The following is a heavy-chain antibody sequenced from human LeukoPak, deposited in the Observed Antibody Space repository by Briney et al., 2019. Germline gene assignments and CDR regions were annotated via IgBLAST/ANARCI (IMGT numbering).Heavy chain of an antibody. CDR1: GESFSSHY. V-gene: IGHV4-34*01. Sequence: SETLSLTCGVYGESFSSHYWNWVRQPPGKGLEWIGEINPSGTTVNNPSLKGRITMSVDTSKNQFSLNLSSVTAADTAVYYCARSYSSWKYFDYWGQGTLVSVSS. CDR3: ARSYSSWKYFDY. J-gene: IGHJ4*02. D-gene: IGHD6-6*01. CDR2: INPSGTT.